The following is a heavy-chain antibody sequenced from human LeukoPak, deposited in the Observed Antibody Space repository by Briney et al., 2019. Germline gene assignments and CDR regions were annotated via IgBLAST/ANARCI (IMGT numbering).Heavy chain of an antibody. Sequence: GESLKISCRGSGYSFTSYWIGWVRQMPGKGLEWMGIIYPGDSDTRYSLSFQGQVTISADKSISTAYLQWSSLKASDTAMYYCARGAIVVVPAAIGSAWFDPWGQGTLVTVSS. D-gene: IGHD2-2*01. V-gene: IGHV5-51*01. CDR3: ARGAIVVVPAAIGSAWFDP. CDR2: IYPGDSDT. J-gene: IGHJ5*02. CDR1: GYSFTSYW.